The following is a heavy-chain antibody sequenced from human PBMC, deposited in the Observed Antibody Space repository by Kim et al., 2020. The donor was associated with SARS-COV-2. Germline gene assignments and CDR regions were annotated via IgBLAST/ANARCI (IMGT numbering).Heavy chain of an antibody. J-gene: IGHJ4*02. D-gene: IGHD6-13*01. CDR3: ARDHGYSSSWPEY. V-gene: IGHV3-33*01. Sequence: HAASVRGRFTISRDNSKNTLYLQMDATRAEDTAIYYCARDHGYSSSWPEYWGQGTLVTVSS.